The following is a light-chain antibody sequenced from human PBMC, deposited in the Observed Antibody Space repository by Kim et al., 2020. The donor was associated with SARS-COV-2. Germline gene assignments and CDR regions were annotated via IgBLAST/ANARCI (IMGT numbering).Light chain of an antibody. Sequence: EIVLTQSPATLSLSPEERATLSCRASQSVSSYLAWYQQKPGQAPRLLIYDVSSRATAIPARFSGSGSGTDFTLTISSLEPEDFAVYYCQQRSSWPLTFGQGTRLEIK. CDR1: QSVSSY. V-gene: IGKV3-11*01. J-gene: IGKJ5*01. CDR2: DVS. CDR3: QQRSSWPLT.